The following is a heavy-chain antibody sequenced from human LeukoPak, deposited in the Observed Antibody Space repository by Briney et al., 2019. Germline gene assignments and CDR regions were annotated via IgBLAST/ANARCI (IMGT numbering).Heavy chain of an antibody. V-gene: IGHV4-59*01. J-gene: IGHJ5*02. CDR2: IYYSGST. CDR1: GGSFSSYY. CDR3: ARVPIDYYDSSGYINGWFDP. Sequence: SETLSLTCGVYGGSFSSYYWSWIRQPPGKGLEWIGYIYYSGSTNYNPSLKSRVTISVDTSKNQFSLKLSSVTAADTAVYYCARVPIDYYDSSGYINGWFDPWGQGTLVTVSS. D-gene: IGHD3-22*01.